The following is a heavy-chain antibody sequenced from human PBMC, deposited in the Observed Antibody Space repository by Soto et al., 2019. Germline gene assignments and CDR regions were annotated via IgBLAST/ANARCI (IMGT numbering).Heavy chain of an antibody. D-gene: IGHD5-12*01. CDR3: TTDWGLMDVDIVATITQIDY. J-gene: IGHJ4*02. CDR2: IKSKTDGGTT. Sequence: GGSLRLSCAASGFTFSNAWMNWVRQAPGKGLEWVGRIKSKTDGGTTDYAAPVKGRFTISRDDSKNTLYLQMNSLKTEDTAVYYCTTDWGLMDVDIVATITQIDYWGQGTLVTVSS. V-gene: IGHV3-15*07. CDR1: GFTFSNAW.